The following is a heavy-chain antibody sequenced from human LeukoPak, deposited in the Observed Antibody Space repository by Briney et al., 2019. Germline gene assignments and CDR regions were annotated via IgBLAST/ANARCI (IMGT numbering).Heavy chain of an antibody. CDR3: ARVGLTMDRGVVTYYYYMDV. D-gene: IGHD3-10*01. Sequence: SETLSLTCAVSGGSISSGGYSWSWIRQPPGKGLEWIGHMFYSGSTSYNPSLKSRVTISIDTPKNQFSLKLSSVTAEDTAVYYCARVGLTMDRGVVTYYYYMDVWGKGTTVIVSS. V-gene: IGHV4-30-4*07. J-gene: IGHJ6*03. CDR1: GGSISSGGYS. CDR2: MFYSGST.